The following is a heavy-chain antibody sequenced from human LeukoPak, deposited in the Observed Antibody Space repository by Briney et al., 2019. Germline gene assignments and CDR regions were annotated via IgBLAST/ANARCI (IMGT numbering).Heavy chain of an antibody. V-gene: IGHV3-30-3*01. D-gene: IGHD5-18*01. Sequence: GGSLRLSCAASGFTFSSYAMHWVRQAPGKGLEWVAVISYDGSNKYYADSVKGRFTISRDNSKNTLYLQMNSLRAEDTAVYYCARDMVDTAMAVAFDIWGQGTMVTVSS. CDR3: ARDMVDTAMAVAFDI. CDR2: ISYDGSNK. CDR1: GFTFSSYA. J-gene: IGHJ3*02.